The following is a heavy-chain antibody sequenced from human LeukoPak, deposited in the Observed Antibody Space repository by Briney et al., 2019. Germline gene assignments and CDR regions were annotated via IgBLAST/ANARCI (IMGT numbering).Heavy chain of an antibody. Sequence: GGSLRLSCAASGFTFSSYSMNWVRQAPGKGLEWVSSISSSSSYIYYADSVKGRFTISRDNAKNSLYLQMNSLRAEDTAVYYCARDLITMVRGVMDFDYWGQGTLVTVSS. V-gene: IGHV3-21*01. CDR3: ARDLITMVRGVMDFDY. CDR2: ISSSSSYI. J-gene: IGHJ4*02. CDR1: GFTFSSYS. D-gene: IGHD3-10*01.